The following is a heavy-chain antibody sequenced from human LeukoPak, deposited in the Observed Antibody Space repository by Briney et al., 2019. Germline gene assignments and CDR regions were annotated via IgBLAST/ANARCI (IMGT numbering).Heavy chain of an antibody. CDR3: ALGIAAAGDAFDI. CDR1: GFTFSSYW. J-gene: IGHJ3*02. CDR2: INTDGSST. V-gene: IGHV3-74*01. D-gene: IGHD6-13*01. Sequence: GGSLRLSCAASGFTFSSYWMHWVRQVPGKGLVWVSRINTDGSSTSYADSVKGRFTISRDNAKNTLYLQMNSLRAEDTAVYYCALGIAAAGDAFDIWGQGTMVTVSS.